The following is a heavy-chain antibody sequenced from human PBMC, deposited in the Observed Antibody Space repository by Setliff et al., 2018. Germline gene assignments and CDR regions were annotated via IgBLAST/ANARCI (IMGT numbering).Heavy chain of an antibody. J-gene: IGHJ4*02. V-gene: IGHV1-18*01. CDR1: GYTLINYG. D-gene: IGHD2-8*01. CDR3: SRLVRYCTTTTCQSVPGAEV. Sequence: ASVKVSCKASGYTLINYGISWVRQAPGQGLEWMGWIGAYTGNTNYAQKFQGRVTMTTDTSTSTAYMELRSLRSDDTAVYYCSRLVRYCTTTTCQSVPGAEVWGQGTLVTSP. CDR2: IGAYTGNT.